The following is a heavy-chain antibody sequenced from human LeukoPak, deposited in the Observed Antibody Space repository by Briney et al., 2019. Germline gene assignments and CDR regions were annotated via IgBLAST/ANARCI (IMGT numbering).Heavy chain of an antibody. CDR3: AIQASHFWSISGSLGD. CDR1: GYTFTGYY. D-gene: IGHD6-19*01. Sequence: ASVKVSCKASGYTFTGYYMHWVRQAPGQGLEWMGWINPNSGGTNYAQKFQGRVTMTRDTSISTAYMELSRLRSDDTAVYYCAIQASHFWSISGSLGDWGQGTLVTVSS. V-gene: IGHV1-2*02. J-gene: IGHJ4*02. CDR2: INPNSGGT.